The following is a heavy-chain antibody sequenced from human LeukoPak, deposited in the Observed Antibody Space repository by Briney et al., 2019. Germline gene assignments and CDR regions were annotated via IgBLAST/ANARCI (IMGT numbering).Heavy chain of an antibody. V-gene: IGHV3-33*03. CDR2: IWYDGSNK. J-gene: IGHJ4*02. Sequence: GSLSLSCAASGFTFSSYGMHWVRQAPGKGLEWVAVIWYDGSNKYYADSVKGRFTISRDNAKNSLYLQMNSLRAEDTAVYYCATRYCSGGSCYFDYWGQGTLVTVSS. CDR1: GFTFSSYG. D-gene: IGHD2-15*01. CDR3: ATRYCSGGSCYFDY.